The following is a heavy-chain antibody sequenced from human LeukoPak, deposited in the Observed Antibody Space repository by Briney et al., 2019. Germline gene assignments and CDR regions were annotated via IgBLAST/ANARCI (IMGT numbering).Heavy chain of an antibody. D-gene: IGHD2-2*01. CDR3: ARVWGDQLLPHPYYFDY. J-gene: IGHJ4*02. CDR1: GGSISSGGYY. Sequence: PSETLSLTCTVSGGSISSGGYYWSWIRQHPGKGLEWIGEINHSGSTNYNPSLKSRVTISVDTSKNQFSLKLSSVTAADTAVYYCARVWGDQLLPHPYYFDYWGQGTLVTVSS. V-gene: IGHV4-61*08. CDR2: INHSGST.